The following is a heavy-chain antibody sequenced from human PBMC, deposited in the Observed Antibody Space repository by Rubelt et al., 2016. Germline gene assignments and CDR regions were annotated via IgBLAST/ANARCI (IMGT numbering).Heavy chain of an antibody. CDR1: GGSFSNYY. CDR3: AGGEMTGDISGRWSLGGFDI. Sequence: QVQLQQWGAGLFRPSQTLSLTCGVYGGSFSNYYWTWIRQPPGKGLEWIGDINKSGNTDYNPSLKSRVTISVDTSKSKFSLKLGSVSAADTATYFCAGGEMTGDISGRWSLGGFDIWGQGTVVTVSS. CDR2: INKSGNT. D-gene: IGHD3-9*01. J-gene: IGHJ3*02. V-gene: IGHV4-34*01.